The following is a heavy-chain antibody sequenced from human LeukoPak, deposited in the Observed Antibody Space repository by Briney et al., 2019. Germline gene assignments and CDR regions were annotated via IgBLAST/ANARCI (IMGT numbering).Heavy chain of an antibody. CDR3: ARSPKFNWFDP. J-gene: IGHJ5*02. Sequence: SETLSLTCAVYGGSFSGYYWSWIRQPPGKGLEWIGEINHSGSTNYNPPLKSRVTISVDTSKNQFSLKLSSVTAADTAVYYCARSPKFNWFDPWGQGTLVTVSS. CDR1: GGSFSGYY. CDR2: INHSGST. V-gene: IGHV4-34*01.